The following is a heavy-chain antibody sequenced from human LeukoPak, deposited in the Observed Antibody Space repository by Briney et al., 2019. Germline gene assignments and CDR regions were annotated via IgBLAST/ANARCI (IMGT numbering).Heavy chain of an antibody. CDR1: GFTFSSYA. D-gene: IGHD6-13*01. Sequence: GGSLRLSCAASGFTFSSYAMHWVRQAPGKGLEWVAVISYDGSNKYYADSVKGRFTISRDNSKNTLYLQMNSLRAEDTAVYYCAKDRDSSSWYFDYWAQGTLVTVSS. CDR3: AKDRDSSSWYFDY. J-gene: IGHJ4*02. V-gene: IGHV3-30-3*01. CDR2: ISYDGSNK.